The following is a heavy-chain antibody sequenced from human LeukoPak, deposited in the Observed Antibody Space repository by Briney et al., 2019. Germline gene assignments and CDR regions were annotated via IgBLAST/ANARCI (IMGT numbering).Heavy chain of an antibody. CDR3: AKDVFRYYYYYYVDV. J-gene: IGHJ6*03. Sequence: GGSLRLSXAASGFTFDDYAMHWVRQAPGKGLEWVSLISGDGGSTYYADSVKGRFTISRDNSKNSLYLQMNSLRTEDTALYYCAKDVFRYYYYYYVDVWGKGTTVTVSS. CDR2: ISGDGGST. V-gene: IGHV3-43*02. CDR1: GFTFDDYA. D-gene: IGHD2/OR15-2a*01.